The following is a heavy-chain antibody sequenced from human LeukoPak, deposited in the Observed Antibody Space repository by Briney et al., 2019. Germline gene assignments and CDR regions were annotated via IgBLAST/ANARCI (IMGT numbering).Heavy chain of an antibody. CDR3: ARDVGYCSGSSCYSFPDY. V-gene: IGHV3-53*01. D-gene: IGHD2-15*01. CDR2: IYSGGGT. CDR1: GFTVSSNY. J-gene: IGHJ4*02. Sequence: GGSLRLSCAASGFTVSSNYMSWVRQAPGKGLEWVSVIYSGGGTYYADSVKGRFTISRDNSKNTLYLQMNSLRAEDTAVYYCARDVGYCSGSSCYSFPDYWGQGTLVTVSS.